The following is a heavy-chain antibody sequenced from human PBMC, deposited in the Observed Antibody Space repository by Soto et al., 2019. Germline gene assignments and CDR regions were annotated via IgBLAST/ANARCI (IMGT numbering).Heavy chain of an antibody. V-gene: IGHV1-69*02. CDR3: ARFRGSYGLDV. D-gene: IGHD3-10*01. CDR1: GGTFSSYT. CDR2: IIPILNIA. Sequence: QVQLVQSGAEVKKPGSSVKVSCKASGGTFSSYTISWVRQAPGQGLEWMGRIIPILNIANYAQTFQGRVTITADKSTSTANMELSSLRSEDTALHDSARFRGSYGLDVWGQGTTVTVSS. J-gene: IGHJ6*02.